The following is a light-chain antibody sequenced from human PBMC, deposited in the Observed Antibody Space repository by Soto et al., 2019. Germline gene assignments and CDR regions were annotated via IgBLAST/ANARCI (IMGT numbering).Light chain of an antibody. J-gene: IGLJ2*01. CDR3: SSYTSGSPLV. Sequence: QSVLTQPASASGSPGQSITISCTGTSSDVGGYSYVSWYQQHPGKAPKLMIYEVSNRPSGVSNRFSGSKSGNTASLTISGLQPEDEADYYCSSYTSGSPLVFGGGTKVTVL. CDR2: EVS. V-gene: IGLV2-14*01. CDR1: SSDVGGYSY.